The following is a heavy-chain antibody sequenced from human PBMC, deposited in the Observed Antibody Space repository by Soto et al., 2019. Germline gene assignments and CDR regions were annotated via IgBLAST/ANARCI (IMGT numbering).Heavy chain of an antibody. CDR3: ANDLQFSGWLSAQTFDY. V-gene: IGHV3-23*01. J-gene: IGHJ4*02. D-gene: IGHD6-19*01. CDR2: ITGSGDST. CDR1: GFTFSSHA. Sequence: EVQLLESGGGLVQPGGSLRLSCAGSGFTFSSHAMSWVRQAPGKGLECVSSITGSGDSTYYADSVKGRFTISRDKSKSTLYLQMNSLRAEDTAVYYCANDLQFSGWLSAQTFDYWGQGTQVTVSS.